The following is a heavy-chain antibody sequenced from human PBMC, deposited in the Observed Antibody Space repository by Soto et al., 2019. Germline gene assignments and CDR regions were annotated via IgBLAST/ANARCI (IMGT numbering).Heavy chain of an antibody. J-gene: IGHJ6*01. V-gene: IGHV1-2*02. CDR3: ARERYQVISDGMDV. D-gene: IGHD2-2*01. CDR2: INPETGGT. Sequence: VQLVQSGADVKTPEASVRVSCKASGYTFTGYYVHWVRETPGQGLEWMGWINPETGGTSYAQKFQGRVTLSRDTPMNSAYAELGRIRFDGAAWYFCARERYQVISDGMDVLGQGTMVTFAS. CDR1: GYTFTGYY.